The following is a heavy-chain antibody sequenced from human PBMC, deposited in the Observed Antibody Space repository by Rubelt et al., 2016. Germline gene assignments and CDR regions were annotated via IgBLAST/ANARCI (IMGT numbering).Heavy chain of an antibody. V-gene: IGHV4-39*02. CDR3: ARDSSGYLGIYGMDV. J-gene: IGHJ6*02. D-gene: IGHD3-22*01. Sequence: QLQLQESGPGLVKPSETLSLTCTVSGGSISSRSYYWGWIRQPPGKGLEWIGSIYYSGTTYYNPSLKSRVTISVDTSKNQFSLKLSSVTAADTAVYYCARDSSGYLGIYGMDVWGQGTTVTVSS. CDR2: IYYSGTT. CDR1: GGSISSRSYY.